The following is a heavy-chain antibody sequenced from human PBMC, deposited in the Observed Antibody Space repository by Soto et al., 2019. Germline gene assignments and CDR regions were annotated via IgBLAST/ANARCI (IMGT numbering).Heavy chain of an antibody. CDR2: IDPSDSHT. Sequence: PGESLKISCKASGYRFSSYWLSWVRQMPGKGLEWMGRIDPSDSHTSYSPSFEGQVTISVDKSINTAYLQWSSLKASDTAMYYCARASDYWSGYYDSWGQGTLVTVSS. CDR1: GYRFSSYW. J-gene: IGHJ4*02. CDR3: ARASDYWSGYYDS. D-gene: IGHD3-3*01. V-gene: IGHV5-10-1*04.